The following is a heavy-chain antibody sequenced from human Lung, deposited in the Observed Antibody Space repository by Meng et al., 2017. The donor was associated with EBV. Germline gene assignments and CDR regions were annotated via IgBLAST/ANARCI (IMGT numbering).Heavy chain of an antibody. V-gene: IGHV4-31*01. J-gene: IGHJ4*02. CDR3: ARAVDTGYFDY. CDR2: IYYSGST. Sequence: VQLQESGPGLVKPSQTLSLTCTVSGGSISSGGHYCSWIRQHPGKSLEWIGYIYYSGSTYYNPSLKSLVSISVDTSNNQFSLKLSSVTAADTAVYYCARAVDTGYFDYWGQGTLVTVSS. D-gene: IGHD5-18*01. CDR1: GGSISSGGHY.